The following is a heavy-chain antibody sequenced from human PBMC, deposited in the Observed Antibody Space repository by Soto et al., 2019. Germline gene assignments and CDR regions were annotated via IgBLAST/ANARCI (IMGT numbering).Heavy chain of an antibody. V-gene: IGHV1-8*01. Sequence: ASVKVSCKASGYTFTSYDINWVRQATGQGLEWMGWMNPNSGNTGYAQKFQGRVTMTRNTSISTAYMELSSLRSEDTAVYYCARSNRGSWYYYYYGMDVWGQGTTVTVSS. D-gene: IGHD6-13*01. CDR1: GYTFTSYD. CDR3: ARSNRGSWYYYYYGMDV. CDR2: MNPNSGNT. J-gene: IGHJ6*02.